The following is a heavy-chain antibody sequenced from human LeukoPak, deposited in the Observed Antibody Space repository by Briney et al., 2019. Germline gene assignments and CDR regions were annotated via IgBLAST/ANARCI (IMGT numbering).Heavy chain of an antibody. J-gene: IGHJ3*02. CDR2: ISYDGSNK. CDR3: AKEGGGSGYPDPDAFDI. Sequence: GGSLRLSCAASGFTFSSYGMHWVRQAPGKGLEWVAVISYDGSNKYYADSVKGRFTISRDNSKNTLYLQMNSLRAEDTAVYYCAKEGGGSGYPDPDAFDIWGQGTMVTVSS. CDR1: GFTFSSYG. D-gene: IGHD3-22*01. V-gene: IGHV3-30*18.